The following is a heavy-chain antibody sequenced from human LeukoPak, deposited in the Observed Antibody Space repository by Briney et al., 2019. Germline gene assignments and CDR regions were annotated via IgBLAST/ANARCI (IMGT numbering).Heavy chain of an antibody. J-gene: IGHJ4*02. CDR3: ARGTPPALFDY. CDR1: GGSFSGYY. CDR2: INHSGST. V-gene: IGHV4-34*01. Sequence: PSETLSLTCAVYGGSFSGYYWSWIRQPPGKGLEWIGEINHSGSTNYNPSLKSRVTISVDTSKNQFSLKLSSVTAADTAAYYCARGTPPALFDYWGQGTLVTVSS.